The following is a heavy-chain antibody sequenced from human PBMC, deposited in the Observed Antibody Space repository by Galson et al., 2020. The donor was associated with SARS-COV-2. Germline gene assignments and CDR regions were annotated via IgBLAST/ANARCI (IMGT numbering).Heavy chain of an antibody. V-gene: IGHV3-53*01. CDR2: LYAGGGT. CDR3: ARGNWDRSGYYQVFDY. Sequence: GGSLRLSCAASGFTVRTYYMSWVRQAPGKGLEWVSVLYAGGGTDYADSVEGRFTISRDDSENTLYLQMSSLRAEDTAVYFCARGNWDRSGYYQVFDYWGQGTLVSVSS. J-gene: IGHJ4*02. CDR1: GFTVRTYY. D-gene: IGHD3-22*01.